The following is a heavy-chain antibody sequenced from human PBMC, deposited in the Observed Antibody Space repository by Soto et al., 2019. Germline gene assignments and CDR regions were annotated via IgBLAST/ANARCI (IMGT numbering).Heavy chain of an antibody. CDR3: ARDVGYCSSTSCSGFDP. CDR2: ISAYNGNT. CDR1: GYTFTSYG. J-gene: IGHJ5*02. Sequence: ASVKVSCKASGYTFTSYGISWVRQAPGQGLDWLGWISAYNGNTNYAQKLQGRVTMTTDTSTSTAYMELRSLRSGDTAVYYCARDVGYCSSTSCSGFDPWGQGTLVTVSS. V-gene: IGHV1-18*01. D-gene: IGHD2-2*03.